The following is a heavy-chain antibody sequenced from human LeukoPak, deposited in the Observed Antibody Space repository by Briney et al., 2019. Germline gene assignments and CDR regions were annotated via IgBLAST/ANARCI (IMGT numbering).Heavy chain of an antibody. V-gene: IGHV3-30*03. CDR3: ARLAPDSSGYYPTYAFDY. J-gene: IGHJ4*02. Sequence: GGSLRLSCAASGFTFSSYGMHWVRQAPCKGLEWVAAISYDGSNKYYADSVKGRFTISRDNSKNTLYLQMNSLRAEDTAVYYYARLAPDSSGYYPTYAFDYWGQGTLVTVSS. CDR1: GFTFSSYG. D-gene: IGHD3-22*01. CDR2: ISYDGSNK.